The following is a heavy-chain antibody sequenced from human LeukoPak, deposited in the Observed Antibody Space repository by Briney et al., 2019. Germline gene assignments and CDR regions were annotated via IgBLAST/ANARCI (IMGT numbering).Heavy chain of an antibody. Sequence: PSETLSLTCSVSGDSVSRSDSYWDWVRQPPGKGLEWIGTIYYSGRTYYSPSLKSRVTMSVDPSNNQFSLNLRSVTAADTALYYCARRRYYDGSGYLEWGQGTLLSVSS. D-gene: IGHD3-22*01. CDR3: ARRRYYDGSGYLE. CDR1: GDSVSRSDSY. J-gene: IGHJ1*01. V-gene: IGHV4-39*01. CDR2: IYYSGRT.